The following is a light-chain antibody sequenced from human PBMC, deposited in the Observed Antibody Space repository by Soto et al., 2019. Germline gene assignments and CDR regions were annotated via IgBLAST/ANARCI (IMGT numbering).Light chain of an antibody. Sequence: AIHITQSPSSLSASVGDRVTITCRASQGIRNDLGWYQQKPGKAPKLLIYAASSLQSGVPSRFSGSGSGTDFTLTISSLQPEDFATYYCLQDYNYLLTFGQGTKVDIK. CDR2: AAS. J-gene: IGKJ1*01. CDR3: LQDYNYLLT. V-gene: IGKV1-6*01. CDR1: QGIRND.